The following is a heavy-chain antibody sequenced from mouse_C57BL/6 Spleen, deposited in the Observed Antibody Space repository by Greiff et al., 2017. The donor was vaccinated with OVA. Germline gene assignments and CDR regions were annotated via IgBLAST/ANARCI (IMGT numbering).Heavy chain of an antibody. V-gene: IGHV3-6*01. J-gene: IGHJ1*03. Sequence: EVQVVESGPGLVKPSQSLSLTCSVTGYSITSGYYWNWIRQFPGNKLEWMGYISYDGSNNYNPSLKNRISITRDTSKNQFFLKLNSVTTEDTATYYCARGDSPHWYFDGWGTGTTVTVSS. D-gene: IGHD6-1*01. CDR1: GYSITSGYY. CDR2: ISYDGSN. CDR3: ARGDSPHWYFDG.